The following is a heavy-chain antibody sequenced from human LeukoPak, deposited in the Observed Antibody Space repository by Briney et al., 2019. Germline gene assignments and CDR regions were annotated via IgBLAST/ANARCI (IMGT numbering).Heavy chain of an antibody. Sequence: PSETLSLTCSVSGDSIRSSSYYWGRIRQPPGKGLEWIGSFYYSGSKYSNPSLKSRATITVDTSKNQLSLKLSSVTAADTAVSYCERHLSCYTDGLDCWGQGTLVTVSS. CDR2: FYYSGSK. J-gene: IGHJ4*02. CDR1: GDSIRSSSYY. V-gene: IGHV4-39*01. D-gene: IGHD2/OR15-2a*01. CDR3: ERHLSCYTDGLDC.